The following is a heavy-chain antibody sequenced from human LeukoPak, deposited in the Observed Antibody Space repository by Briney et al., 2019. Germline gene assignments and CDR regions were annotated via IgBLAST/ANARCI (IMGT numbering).Heavy chain of an antibody. CDR3: SRDGGEGGNSAFDI. D-gene: IGHD3-16*01. Sequence: GGSLRLSCAASGFTFSDYILDWVRQAPGRGLEWVGRIRRGANSYTTEYAASVKGRFTISRDDSKNSLYLHMNSLKTEDTAVYHCSRDGGEGGNSAFDIWGQGTMVTVSS. J-gene: IGHJ3*02. CDR1: GFTFSDYI. CDR2: IRRGANSYTT. V-gene: IGHV3-72*01.